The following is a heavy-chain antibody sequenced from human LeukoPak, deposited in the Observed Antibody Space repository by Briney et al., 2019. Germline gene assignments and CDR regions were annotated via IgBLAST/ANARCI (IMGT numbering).Heavy chain of an antibody. Sequence: ASVKVSCKASGYSFTNFGFSWVRQAPGQGIEWMGWISNNDYTKYAQKFQCRSTITTVSTSSSAYLERRSLRSDDAAVYYCVRHLLYTVVLPTATFDSWGKGTLVTLSS. V-gene: IGHV1-18*01. D-gene: IGHD2-2*01. CDR1: GYSFTNFG. CDR3: VRHLLYTVVLPTATFDS. CDR2: ISNNDYT. J-gene: IGHJ5*01.